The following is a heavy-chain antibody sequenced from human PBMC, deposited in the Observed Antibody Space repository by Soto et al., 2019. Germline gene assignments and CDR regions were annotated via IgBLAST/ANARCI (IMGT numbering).Heavy chain of an antibody. V-gene: IGHV1-69*01. Sequence: QVQLLQSGAEVRKPGSSVKVSCKASGGSFSSYAITWVRQAPGQGLEWMGRIIPIFATANYAQKFQGRVTITADESTSTAYMELSSLRSEDTAVYYCAREALRYFEWSHATGYYFDDWGQGTLVSVSS. D-gene: IGHD3-9*01. CDR3: AREALRYFEWSHATGYYFDD. CDR1: GGSFSSYA. J-gene: IGHJ4*02. CDR2: IIPIFATA.